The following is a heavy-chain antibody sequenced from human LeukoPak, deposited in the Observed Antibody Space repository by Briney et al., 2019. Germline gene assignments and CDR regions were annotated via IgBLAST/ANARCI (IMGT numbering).Heavy chain of an antibody. D-gene: IGHD3/OR15-3a*01. Sequence: GGSLGLFCAASGFTFRTYGMSWVRQAPGAGLEWVSSISDSGRNTYYADSMKGRFTISRDNSKNTLYLQMNSLTAEDTAVYYCATRGTGWGQGTLVIISS. CDR1: GFTFRTYG. V-gene: IGHV3-23*01. CDR3: ATRGTG. CDR2: ISDSGRNT. J-gene: IGHJ4*02.